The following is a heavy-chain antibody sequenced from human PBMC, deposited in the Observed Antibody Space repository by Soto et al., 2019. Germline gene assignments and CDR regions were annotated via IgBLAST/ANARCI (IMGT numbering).Heavy chain of an antibody. CDR2: YGGSGGST. D-gene: IGHD3-16*01. Sequence: DVQRLESGGGLVQRGGSLRLSCAASGVTFSTYGMTWVRQAPGKGLEWVSYGGSGGSTYYADSVKGRFTISRDNSKNTLYLQMNSLRAEDTAVYYCVKFRGRAYYYYYMDVWGDGTTVTVSS. J-gene: IGHJ6*03. CDR3: VKFRGRAYYYYYMDV. CDR1: GVTFSTYG. V-gene: IGHV3-23*01.